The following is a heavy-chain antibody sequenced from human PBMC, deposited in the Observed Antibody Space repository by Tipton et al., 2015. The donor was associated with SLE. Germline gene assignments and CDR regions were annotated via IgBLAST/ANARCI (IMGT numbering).Heavy chain of an antibody. V-gene: IGHV4-59*01. Sequence: TLSLTCTVSGGSISSYYWSWIRQPPGKGLEWIGYIYYSGSTNYNPSPKSRVTISVDTSKNQFSLKLSSVTAADTAVYYCARVRGRGYFQHWGQGPLVTVSS. D-gene: IGHD3-10*01. CDR3: ARVRGRGYFQH. CDR2: IYYSGST. J-gene: IGHJ1*01. CDR1: GGSISSYY.